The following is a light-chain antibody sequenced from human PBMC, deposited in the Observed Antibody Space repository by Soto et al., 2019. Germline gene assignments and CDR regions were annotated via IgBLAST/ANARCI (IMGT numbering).Light chain of an antibody. CDR2: SAS. Sequence: DIQMTQSPSSLSASVGGRVTITCRASQSISSYLNWYQQKPGKAPKLLIYSASILQSGVPSRFSGSGSGTDFTLTISSLQPEDFATYSCQQSYSTPTTFGQGTKVDIK. CDR3: QQSYSTPTT. J-gene: IGKJ1*01. CDR1: QSISSY. V-gene: IGKV1-39*01.